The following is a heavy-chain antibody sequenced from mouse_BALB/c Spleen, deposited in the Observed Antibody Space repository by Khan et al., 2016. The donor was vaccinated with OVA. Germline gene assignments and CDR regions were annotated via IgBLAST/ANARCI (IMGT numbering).Heavy chain of an antibody. CDR1: GYTFTDYS. V-gene: IGHV9-2-1*01. CDR3: AERKHWYFDV. J-gene: IGHJ1*01. Sequence: QIQLVQSGPELKRPGETVKISCMASGYTFTDYSMHWVKQAPGKGLKWMGWINTETGEPTYADDFKGRFAFSLETSASTSYLQINNLKNEDTATYCCAERKHWYFDVWGAGTTVTVSS. CDR2: INTETGEP.